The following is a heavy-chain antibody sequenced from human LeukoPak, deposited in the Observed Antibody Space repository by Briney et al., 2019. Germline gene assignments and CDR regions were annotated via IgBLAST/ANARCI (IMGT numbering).Heavy chain of an antibody. V-gene: IGHV3-48*04. CDR1: GFTFSSYS. CDR3: ARDTKGIAAAGTSFDY. J-gene: IGHJ4*02. D-gene: IGHD6-13*01. CDR2: ISSSSSTI. Sequence: GGSLRLSCAASGFTFSSYSMNWVRQAPGKGLEWVSYISSSSSTIYYADSVKGRFTISRDNAKNSLYLQMNSLRAEDTAVYYCARDTKGIAAAGTSFDYWGQGTLVTVSS.